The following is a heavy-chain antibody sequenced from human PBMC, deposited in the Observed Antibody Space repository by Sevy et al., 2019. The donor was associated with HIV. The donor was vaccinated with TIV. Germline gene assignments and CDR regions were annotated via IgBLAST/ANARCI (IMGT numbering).Heavy chain of an antibody. CDR2: IYYSGST. CDR3: ARIRIVAPIRGSFDS. V-gene: IGHV4-59*01. CDR1: GGSISDYY. J-gene: IGHJ5*01. D-gene: IGHD5-12*01. Sequence: SETLSLTCIVSGGSISDYYWSWIRQPPGKGPEWIGSIYYSGSTKYNPSLKSRVTISVDTSKNQFSLKLSSVTAADTAVFYCARIRIVAPIRGSFDSWGQGTLVTVSS.